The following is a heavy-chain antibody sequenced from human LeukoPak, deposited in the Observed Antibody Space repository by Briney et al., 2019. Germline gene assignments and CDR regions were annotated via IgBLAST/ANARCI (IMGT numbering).Heavy chain of an antibody. J-gene: IGHJ2*01. V-gene: IGHV4-59*01. Sequence: SETLSLTCSVSGDSITGYSWSWIRQPPGKGLEWIGYIFYSGSTNYNPSLKSRVTISVDPSKNQFSLKLSSVTAADTAVYYCARVYSIYWYFDLWGRGTLVTVSS. D-gene: IGHD4-11*01. CDR2: IFYSGST. CDR1: GDSITGYS. CDR3: ARVYSIYWYFDL.